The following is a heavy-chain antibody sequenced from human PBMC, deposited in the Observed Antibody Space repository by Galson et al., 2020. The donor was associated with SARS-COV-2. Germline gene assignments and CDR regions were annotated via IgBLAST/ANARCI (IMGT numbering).Heavy chain of an antibody. D-gene: IGHD1-26*01. CDR3: AKGVYVGATAEIDY. V-gene: IGHV3-30*18. J-gene: IGHJ4*02. Sequence: PGGSLRLSCAASGFTFSSYGMHWVRQAPGKGLEWVAVISYDGSNKYYADSVKGRFTISRDNSKNTLYLQMNSLRAEDTAVYYCAKGVYVGATAEIDYWGQGTLVTVSS. CDR1: GFTFSSYG. CDR2: ISYDGSNK.